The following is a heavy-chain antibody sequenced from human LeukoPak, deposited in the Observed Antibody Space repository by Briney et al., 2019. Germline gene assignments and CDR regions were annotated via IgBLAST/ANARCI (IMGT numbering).Heavy chain of an antibody. CDR2: IPYDGSNK. D-gene: IGHD3-10*01. V-gene: IGHV3-30*04. Sequence: GGSLRLSCAASGFTFSTYAMHWVRQAPGKGLEWVAVIPYDGSNKYYADSVKGRFTISRDNSKNTLYLQMNSLRAEDTAVYYCARSVIGWGSGSYRGGLWFDPWGQGTLVTVSS. CDR3: ARSVIGWGSGSYRGGLWFDP. CDR1: GFTFSTYA. J-gene: IGHJ5*02.